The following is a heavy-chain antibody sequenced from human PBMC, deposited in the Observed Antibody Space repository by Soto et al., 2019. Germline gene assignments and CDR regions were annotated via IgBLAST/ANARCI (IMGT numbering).Heavy chain of an antibody. J-gene: IGHJ4*02. CDR1: GFTFSSYG. CDR3: ARDLSGYVPFDY. Sequence: PGGSLRFSCAASGFTFSSYGMHWVRQAPGKGLEWVAVIWYDGSNKYYADSVKGRFTISRDNSKNTLYLQMNSLRAEDTAVYYCARDLSGYVPFDYWGQGTLVTVSS. D-gene: IGHD5-12*01. CDR2: IWYDGSNK. V-gene: IGHV3-33*01.